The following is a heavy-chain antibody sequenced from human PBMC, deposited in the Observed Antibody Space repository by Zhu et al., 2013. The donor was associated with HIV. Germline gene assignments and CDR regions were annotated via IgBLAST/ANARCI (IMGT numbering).Heavy chain of an antibody. V-gene: IGHV4-38-2*01. CDR2: IYHSGST. J-gene: IGHJ6*02. CDR3: ARVKDYGDGYYYYYGMDV. D-gene: IGHD4-17*01. CDR1: GYSISSGYY. Sequence: QVQLQESGPGLVKPSETLSLTCAVSGYSISSGYYWGWIRQPPGKGLEWIGSIYHSGSTYYNPSLKSRVTISVDTSKNQFSLKLSSVTAADTAVYYCARVKDYGDGYYYYYGMDVWGQGTTVTVSS.